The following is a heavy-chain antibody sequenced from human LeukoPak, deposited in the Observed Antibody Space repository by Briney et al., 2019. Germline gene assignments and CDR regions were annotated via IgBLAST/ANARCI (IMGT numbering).Heavy chain of an antibody. CDR1: GGSIRSTSYY. Sequence: SETLSLTCTVSGGSIRSTSYYWGWIRQPPGKGLEWIGSVYYSGSTYYNSSLKSRVTISLDTSKNQFSLKSNSVTAADTAVYYCARAWGDYFYYMNVWGKGTTVTVSS. V-gene: IGHV4-39*07. CDR3: ARAWGDYFYYMNV. J-gene: IGHJ6*03. D-gene: IGHD4-17*01. CDR2: VYYSGST.